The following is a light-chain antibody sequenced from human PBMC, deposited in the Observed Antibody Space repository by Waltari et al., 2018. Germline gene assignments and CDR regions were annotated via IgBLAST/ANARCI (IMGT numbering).Light chain of an antibody. CDR1: TSTLGRHL. CDR2: MSD. J-gene: IGLJ3*02. CDR3: AAWDDSLNGHWV. Sequence: QSVLTQPPSATGAPGQALTISCSGSTSTLGRHLVHRSQQLPGKAPKLLIYMSDQRPSGVPDRFSGSKSGTSASLAISGLQSEDEADYYCAAWDDSLNGHWVFGGGTKVTVL. V-gene: IGLV1-44*01.